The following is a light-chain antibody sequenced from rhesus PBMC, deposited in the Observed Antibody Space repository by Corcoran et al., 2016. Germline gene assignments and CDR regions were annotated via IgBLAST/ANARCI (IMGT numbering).Light chain of an antibody. Sequence: DIVMTQTPLSLPVTPGEPASISCRSSQSLLHSNGNTYLYWYLQKPGQSPQLLIYLVSNRASGVPDRFSGSGSGTDFTLKISRVGAEDVGVYYCMQVIQLPYSFGQGTKVEIK. J-gene: IGKJ2*01. CDR1: QSLLHSNGNTY. CDR3: MQVIQLPYS. V-gene: IGKV2-91*01. CDR2: LVS.